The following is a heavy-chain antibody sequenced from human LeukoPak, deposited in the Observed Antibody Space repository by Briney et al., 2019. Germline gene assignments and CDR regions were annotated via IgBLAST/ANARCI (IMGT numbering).Heavy chain of an antibody. Sequence: GGSLRLSCAVSGFTFRSYWMHWFRQAPGKGRVWVSRINSDGSGTNYAESVKGRFTVSRHNPKNTLYLQMNSLRAEDTAVYYCARDGANFYWGQGALVTVSS. J-gene: IGHJ4*02. CDR2: INSDGSGT. D-gene: IGHD4/OR15-4a*01. CDR3: ARDGANFY. CDR1: GFTFRSYW. V-gene: IGHV3-74*01.